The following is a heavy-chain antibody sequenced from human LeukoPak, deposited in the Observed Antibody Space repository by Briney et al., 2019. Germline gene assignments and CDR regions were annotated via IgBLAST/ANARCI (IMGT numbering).Heavy chain of an antibody. V-gene: IGHV4-39*01. D-gene: IGHD2-15*01. CDR3: ARLGYCPGGSCPRAFDS. CDR2: IYYRGST. Sequence: SETLSLTCTVSGGPISSSSSYWGWVRQPPGMGLEWIGSIYYRGSTYYNPSLKSRVTISIDTSKNQFSLTLSSVTAADTATYYCARLGYCPGGSCPRAFDSWGQGTLVYVSS. CDR1: GGPISSSSSY. J-gene: IGHJ4*02.